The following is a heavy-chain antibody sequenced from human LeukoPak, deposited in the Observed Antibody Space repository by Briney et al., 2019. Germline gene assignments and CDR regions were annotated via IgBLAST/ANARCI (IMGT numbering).Heavy chain of an antibody. D-gene: IGHD3-9*01. J-gene: IGHJ1*01. V-gene: IGHV4-38-2*02. CDR3: ATGPSLRYFDWLLQN. CDR2: IYHSGST. Sequence: PSETLSLTCSVSDYSISSGYYWGWIRQPPGKGLEWIGSIYHSGSTYYNPSLKSRVTISVDTSKNQFSLKLSSVTAADTAVYYCATGPSLRYFDWLLQNWGQGTLVTVSS. CDR1: DYSISSGYY.